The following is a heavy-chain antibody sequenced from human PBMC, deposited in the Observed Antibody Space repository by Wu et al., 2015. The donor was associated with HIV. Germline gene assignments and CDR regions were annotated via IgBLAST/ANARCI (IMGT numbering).Heavy chain of an antibody. D-gene: IGHD5-12*01. CDR3: ARNTDSVATSLYSLGV. Sequence: QVQLVQSGAEVQKPGSSVRVSCKASGDTLSTYAISWVRQAPGQGLEWMGRIIPIYGTTDYAQSFQGRLTITAGESTNTAYMELSSLRPDDTAVYYCARNTDSVATSLYSLGVWGHGTTVTVSS. J-gene: IGHJ6*02. V-gene: IGHV1-69*13. CDR1: GDTLSTYA. CDR2: IIPIYGTT.